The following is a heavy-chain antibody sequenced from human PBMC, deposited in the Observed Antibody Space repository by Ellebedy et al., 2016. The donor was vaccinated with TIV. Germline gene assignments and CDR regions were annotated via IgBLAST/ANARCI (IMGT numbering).Heavy chain of an antibody. CDR3: PKGQRVVTAPFDY. D-gene: IGHD2-21*02. J-gene: IGHJ4*02. CDR1: GFILNTYA. V-gene: IGHV3-30*04. CDR2: ISYDGVNK. Sequence: GESLKISCAASGFILNTYAMNWVRQAPGKGLEWVTVISYDGVNKYYANSVKGRFTISRDNSENTLYLQMNSLRAEDTAVYYCPKGQRVVTAPFDYWGQGTLVTVSS.